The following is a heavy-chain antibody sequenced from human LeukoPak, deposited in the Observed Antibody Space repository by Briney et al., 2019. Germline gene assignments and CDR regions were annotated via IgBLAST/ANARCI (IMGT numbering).Heavy chain of an antibody. CDR1: GYTSTRPD. CDR3: TRYTIANGFDM. Sequence: ASVKVSCKAAGYTSTRPDINWVRQATGKGLEWLGWMNPSDQTGYAQNFQGRLTFTRDISRNTAYMELSSLTPDDTAVYFCTRYTIANGFDMWGQGTMVTVSS. CDR2: MNPSDQT. J-gene: IGHJ3*02. D-gene: IGHD2-21*01. V-gene: IGHV1-8*01.